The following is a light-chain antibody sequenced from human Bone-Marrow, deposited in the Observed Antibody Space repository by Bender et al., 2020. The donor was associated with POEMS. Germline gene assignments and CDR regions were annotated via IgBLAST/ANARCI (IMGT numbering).Light chain of an antibody. CDR1: GSDVGGYNY. V-gene: IGLV2-14*01. CDR2: YVD. Sequence: QSALTQPASVSGSPGQSITISCTGTGSDVGGYNYVSWYQQHPGKAPKLMIYYVDHRPSGVSDRFSGSKSGNTASLTISGLQAEDEAAYYCCSYTSTSTLLFGGGTKLTVL. J-gene: IGLJ2*01. CDR3: CSYTSTSTLL.